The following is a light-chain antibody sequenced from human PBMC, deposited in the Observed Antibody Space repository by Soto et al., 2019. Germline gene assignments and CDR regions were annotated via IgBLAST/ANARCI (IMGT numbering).Light chain of an antibody. CDR2: DAS. CDR1: QTVTSSS. CDR3: QQYGSSPLT. J-gene: IGKJ4*01. V-gene: IGKV3-20*01. Sequence: EIVLTQSPCTLSLSPGERATLSCRASQTVTSSSFAWYQQKPGQAPRLLIYDASSRATGIPDSFSGSGSGTDFTLTISRLDPEDFAVYCCQQYGSSPLTFGGGTKVEIK.